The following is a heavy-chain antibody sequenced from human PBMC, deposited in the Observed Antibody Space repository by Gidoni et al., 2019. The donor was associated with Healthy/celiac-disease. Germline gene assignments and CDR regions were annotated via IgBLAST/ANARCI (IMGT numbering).Heavy chain of an antibody. J-gene: IGHJ4*02. CDR2: IWYDGSNK. CDR1: GFTFSSYG. Sequence: QVQLVESGGGVVQPGRSLRLSCAASGFTFSSYGMHWVRQAPGKGLGWVAVIWYDGSNKYYADSVKGRFTISRDNSKNTLYLQMNSLRAEDTAVYYCARGYVWGSYRSDFDYWGQGTLVTVSS. CDR3: ARGYVWGSYRSDFDY. D-gene: IGHD3-16*02. V-gene: IGHV3-33*01.